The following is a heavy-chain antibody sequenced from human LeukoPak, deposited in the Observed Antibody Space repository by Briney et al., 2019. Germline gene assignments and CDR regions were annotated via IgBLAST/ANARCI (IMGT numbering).Heavy chain of an antibody. Sequence: GGSLRLSCAASGFTFSRYAMNWVRQAPGKGLEWVALISYDGNNKYYADSAKGRFTISRDNAKNSLYLQMNSLRAEDTAVYYCARDLNCGGDCYENYWGQGTLVTVSS. CDR3: ARDLNCGGDCYENY. CDR2: ISYDGNNK. D-gene: IGHD2-21*02. V-gene: IGHV3-30-3*01. CDR1: GFTFSRYA. J-gene: IGHJ4*02.